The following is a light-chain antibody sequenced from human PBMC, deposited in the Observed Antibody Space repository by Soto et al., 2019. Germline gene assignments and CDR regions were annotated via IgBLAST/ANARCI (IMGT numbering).Light chain of an antibody. V-gene: IGKV1-5*03. Sequence: DIQMTQSPSSLSASVGDRVTITCQASQNINNYLNWYQQKPGKVPKLLIYKASNLESGVPSRFSGSGSGTEFTLTISSLQPDDFATYYCQQYDSYSSFGGGTKVDIK. CDR3: QQYDSYSS. CDR1: QNINNY. CDR2: KAS. J-gene: IGKJ4*01.